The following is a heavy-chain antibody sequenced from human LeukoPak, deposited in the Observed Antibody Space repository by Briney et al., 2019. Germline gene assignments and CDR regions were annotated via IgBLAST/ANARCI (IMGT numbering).Heavy chain of an antibody. D-gene: IGHD2-2*01. CDR2: IRSKVNNYAT. CDR3: TRLADIVVVPTTS. Sequence: SGGSLRLSCAASGFTFSDSAIHWVRQASGKGLEWFGRIRSKVNNYATVYAASVKGRFTISRDDSKNTAYLQMNTLQTDDTAVYYCTRLADIVVVPTTSWGQGTLVTVSS. J-gene: IGHJ5*02. CDR1: GFTFSDSA. V-gene: IGHV3-73*01.